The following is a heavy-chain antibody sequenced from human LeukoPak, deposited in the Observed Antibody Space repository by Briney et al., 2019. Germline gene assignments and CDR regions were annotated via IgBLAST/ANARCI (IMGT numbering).Heavy chain of an antibody. D-gene: IGHD4-23*01. CDR2: INQDGSEK. J-gene: IGHJ4*02. Sequence: GGSLRLSCAASGFTFSTYWMTWVRQAPGKGLEWVANINQDGSEKHYVDFVKGRFTISRDNGKNTLFLQMNSLRAEDAAVYYCVRGNDYGGPHYWGQGTLVTVSS. CDR1: GFTFSTYW. V-gene: IGHV3-7*01. CDR3: VRGNDYGGPHY.